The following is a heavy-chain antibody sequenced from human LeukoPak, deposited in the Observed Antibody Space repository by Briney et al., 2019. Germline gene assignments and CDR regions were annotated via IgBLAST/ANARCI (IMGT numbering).Heavy chain of an antibody. D-gene: IGHD3-10*01. J-gene: IGHJ4*02. CDR3: AKAAYFYGSGSYYNDY. V-gene: IGHV3-23*01. CDR2: ISTSGDSI. Sequence: GGSLRLSCAASGFTFSTYSMNWVRQAPGKGLEWVSVISTSGDSIYYADAVKGRFTISRDNSKNTVYLQMNSLRAEDTAVYFCAKAAYFYGSGSYYNDYWGQGTLVTVSS. CDR1: GFTFSTYS.